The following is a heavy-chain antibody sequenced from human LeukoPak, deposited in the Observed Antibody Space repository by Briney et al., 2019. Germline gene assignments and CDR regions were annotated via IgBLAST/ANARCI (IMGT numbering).Heavy chain of an antibody. CDR1: GYSISSGYY. J-gene: IGHJ4*02. D-gene: IGHD3-10*01. CDR3: ARGGRGEIDY. Sequence: PSETLSLTCTVSGYSISSGYYWSWIRQPPGKGLEWIGYIYYSGSTNYNPSLKSRVTISVDTSKNQFSLKLSSVTAADTAVYYCARGGRGEIDYWGQGTLVTVSS. V-gene: IGHV4-61*01. CDR2: IYYSGST.